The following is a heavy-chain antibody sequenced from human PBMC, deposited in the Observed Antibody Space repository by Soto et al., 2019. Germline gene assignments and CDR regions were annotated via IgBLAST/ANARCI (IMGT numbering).Heavy chain of an antibody. CDR3: AKDRRAGGNYGY. CDR2: SSATGAGT. D-gene: IGHD3-16*01. CDR1: GFTFSSYG. Sequence: GGSLRLSCAASGFTFSSYGMTWVRQAPGKGLEWVSFSSATGAGTYYADSVKGRFTISRDNSKNTLYLQMTSLRADDTAVYYCAKDRRAGGNYGYWGQGILVTVSS. V-gene: IGHV3-23*01. J-gene: IGHJ4*02.